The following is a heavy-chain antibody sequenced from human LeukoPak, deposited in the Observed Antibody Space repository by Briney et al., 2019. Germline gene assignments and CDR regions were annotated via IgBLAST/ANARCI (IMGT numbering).Heavy chain of an antibody. V-gene: IGHV1-69*05. CDR1: GGTFSSYA. D-gene: IGHD2-2*02. CDR2: IIPIFGTA. CDR3: ARGWNVVVPAAIVRDDAFDI. J-gene: IGHJ3*02. Sequence: SVKVSCKASGGTFSSYAISWVRQAPGQGLEWMGGIIPIFGTANYAQKFQGRVTITTDESTSTAYMEPSSLRSEDTAVYYCARGWNVVVPAAIVRDDAFDIWGQGTMVTVSS.